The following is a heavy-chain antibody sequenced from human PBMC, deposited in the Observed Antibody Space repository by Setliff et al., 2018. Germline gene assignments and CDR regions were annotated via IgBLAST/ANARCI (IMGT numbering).Heavy chain of an antibody. CDR3: ARGPYYFDSGDYAY. Sequence: SETLSLTCAVYGGSFSGYYWSWIRQPPGKGLEWIGEINHDGDTYFNPSLKCRVTISVDTSNHQFSLKLSSVTTADTAVYYCARGPYYFDSGDYAYWGQGTLVTVSS. J-gene: IGHJ4*02. V-gene: IGHV4-34*01. D-gene: IGHD3-22*01. CDR2: INHDGDT. CDR1: GGSFSGYY.